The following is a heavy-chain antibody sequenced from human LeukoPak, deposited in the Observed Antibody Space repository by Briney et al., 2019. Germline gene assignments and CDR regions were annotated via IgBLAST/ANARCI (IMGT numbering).Heavy chain of an antibody. J-gene: IGHJ4*02. Sequence: PSETLSLTCSVSGGSISGSSYYWAWVRQPPGKGLEWLGCIYYSGSTSYRASLKSRITISMDTSKNQNSLNLSSVTAADTAVYYCARGSYDVLTGYSTLWEYWGQGTLVTVSS. V-gene: IGHV4-39*01. CDR3: ARGSYDVLTGYSTLWEY. CDR2: IYYSGST. CDR1: GGSISGSSYY. D-gene: IGHD3-9*01.